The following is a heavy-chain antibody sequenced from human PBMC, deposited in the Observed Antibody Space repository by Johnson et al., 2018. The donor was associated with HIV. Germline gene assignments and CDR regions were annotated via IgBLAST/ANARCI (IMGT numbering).Heavy chain of an antibody. V-gene: IGHV3-15*01. D-gene: IGHD3-10*01. Sequence: EVQLVESGGGLVKPGGSLRLSCTASGFTFNNAWMTWVRQAPGKGLEWVGRIKSKIDGGTTDYAAPVKGRFTISRDDSKTTLYLQMNSLKTEDTAVYYCTTVTEGSYFESGSYFDIWGQGTMVTVSS. J-gene: IGHJ3*02. CDR1: GFTFNNAW. CDR3: TTVTEGSYFESGSYFDI. CDR2: IKSKIDGGTT.